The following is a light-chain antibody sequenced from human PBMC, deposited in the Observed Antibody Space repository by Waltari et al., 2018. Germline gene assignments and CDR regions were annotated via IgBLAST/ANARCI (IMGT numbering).Light chain of an antibody. Sequence: SSELTQDPAVSVALGQTVRSTSQGDTLGSYSANWYQQKPGQAPVLVIYGKNNRPSGIPDRFSGSSSGNTASLTITGAQAEDEADYYCNSRDSSGNHYVFGTGTKVTVL. V-gene: IGLV3-19*01. CDR3: NSRDSSGNHYV. J-gene: IGLJ1*01. CDR1: TLGSYS. CDR2: GKN.